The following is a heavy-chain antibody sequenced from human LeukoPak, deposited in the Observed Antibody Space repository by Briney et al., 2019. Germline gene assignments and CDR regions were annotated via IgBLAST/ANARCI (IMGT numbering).Heavy chain of an antibody. Sequence: PGGSLRLSCAASGFPFNSDDMSWVRQAPGKGLEWVAGISSSGESTYYADSVKGRFTISRDNFKNTLYLQMNSLRVEDTAVYYCAKDEAVGYYYDSSGYLFGPFDYWGQGTLVTVSS. CDR3: AKDEAVGYYYDSSGYLFGPFDY. V-gene: IGHV3-23*01. J-gene: IGHJ4*02. CDR1: GFPFNSDD. D-gene: IGHD3-22*01. CDR2: ISSSGEST.